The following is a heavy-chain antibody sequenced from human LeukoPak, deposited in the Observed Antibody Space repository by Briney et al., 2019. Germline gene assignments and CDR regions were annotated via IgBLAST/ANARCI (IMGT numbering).Heavy chain of an antibody. J-gene: IGHJ4*02. D-gene: IGHD6-19*01. CDR3: ARARCSSAWYFDY. V-gene: IGHV3-7*01. CDR2: INQDGSEK. Sequence: GGSLRLSCAASGFTFSSYWMSWVRQAPGKGLEWVANINQDGSEKYYVGSVKGRFTISRDNAKNSLYLQMNSLRAEDTAVYHCARARCSSAWYFDYWGQGSLVTVSS. CDR1: GFTFSSYW.